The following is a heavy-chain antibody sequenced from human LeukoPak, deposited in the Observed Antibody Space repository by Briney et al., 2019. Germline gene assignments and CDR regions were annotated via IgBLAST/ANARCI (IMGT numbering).Heavy chain of an antibody. CDR2: IYTSGST. D-gene: IGHD3-10*01. J-gene: IGHJ4*02. V-gene: IGHV4-4*07. Sequence: SETLSLTYTVSGGSISTYYWTWIRQPAGKGLEWIGRIYTSGSTNYNPSLKSRVTMSVDTSKNQFSLKLSSVTAADTAVYYCARDSTYGLDYWGQGTLVTVSS. CDR3: ARDSTYGLDY. CDR1: GGSISTYY.